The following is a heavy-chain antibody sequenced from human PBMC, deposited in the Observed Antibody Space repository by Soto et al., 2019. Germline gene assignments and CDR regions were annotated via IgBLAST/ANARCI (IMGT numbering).Heavy chain of an antibody. J-gene: IGHJ5*02. V-gene: IGHV3-23*01. Sequence: PGGSLRLSCAASGFAFSTYAMSWVRQAPGKGLECISLISGTGVPTLYAGSVKGRFSVSRDNSKDTLFLEMNNLRVDDTAIYYCAKSFCSSSSCFFLWVDPWGPGTLVTVS. CDR3: AKSFCSSSSCFFLWVDP. D-gene: IGHD2-2*01. CDR2: ISGTGVPT. CDR1: GFAFSTYA.